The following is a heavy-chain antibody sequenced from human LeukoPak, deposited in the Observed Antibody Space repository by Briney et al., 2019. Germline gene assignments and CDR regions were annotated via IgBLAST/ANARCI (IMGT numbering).Heavy chain of an antibody. V-gene: IGHV3-30*02. J-gene: IGHJ4*02. CDR2: IRYDGSNK. CDR1: GFTFNNYG. Sequence: GALRLSCAASGFTFNNYGMHWVRQAPGKGLEWVAFIRYDGSNKYDAESVKGRFTISRDDSKNTLYLQMKSLRAEDTAVYYCAKPMTTVTPFDYWGQGTLVTVSS. D-gene: IGHD4-17*01. CDR3: AKPMTTVTPFDY.